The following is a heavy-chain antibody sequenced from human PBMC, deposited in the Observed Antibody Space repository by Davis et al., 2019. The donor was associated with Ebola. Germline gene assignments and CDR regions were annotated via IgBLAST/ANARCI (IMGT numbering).Heavy chain of an antibody. CDR2: ISWNSGSI. V-gene: IGHV3-9*01. J-gene: IGHJ6*02. CDR1: GFTFDDYA. D-gene: IGHD6-13*01. Sequence: PGGSLRLSCAASGFTFDDYAMHWVRQAPGKGLEWVSGISWNSGSIGYADSVKGRFTISRDNAKNSLYLQMNSLRAEDTALYYCAKDGAAAYYYYGMDVWGQGTTVTVSS. CDR3: AKDGAAAYYYYGMDV.